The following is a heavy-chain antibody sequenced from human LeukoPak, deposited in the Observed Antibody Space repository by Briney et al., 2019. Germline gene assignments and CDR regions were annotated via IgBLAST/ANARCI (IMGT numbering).Heavy chain of an antibody. J-gene: IGHJ4*02. CDR2: ISSYNGNT. D-gene: IGHD3-10*01. CDR1: GYTFTSYG. V-gene: IGHV1-18*01. Sequence: ASVKVSCKASGYTFTSYGISWVRQAPEQGLEWMGWISSYNGNTHYAQNLQGRVIMTIDTSTSTAYMELRSLRSDDTAFYYCARDLYSRRMDYYGSGSYLAYWGQGTPVTVSS. CDR3: ARDLYSRRMDYYGSGSYLAY.